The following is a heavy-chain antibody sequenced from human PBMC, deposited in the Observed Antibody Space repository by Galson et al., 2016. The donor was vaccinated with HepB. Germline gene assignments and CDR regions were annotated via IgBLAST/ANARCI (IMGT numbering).Heavy chain of an antibody. V-gene: IGHV3-9*01. CDR2: VTWDRGSE. J-gene: IGHJ4*02. CDR1: GFSFDDYG. CDR3: AKNTGAYFHGSGTYLDS. Sequence: SLRLSCAASGFSFDDYGMHWVRHRPGKGLEWVSGVTWDRGSEGYADSVKGRFTISRDNAKNSLYLQMNSLRPDDTAVYYCAKNTGAYFHGSGTYLDSWGQGTPVTVSP. D-gene: IGHD3-10*01.